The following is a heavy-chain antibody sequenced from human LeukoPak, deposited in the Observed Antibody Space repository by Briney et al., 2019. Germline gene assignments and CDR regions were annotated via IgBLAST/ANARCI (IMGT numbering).Heavy chain of an antibody. J-gene: IGHJ5*02. CDR1: GYTFTDYY. CDR2: MNPNSGNT. Sequence: PWASVKVSCKASGYTFTDYYMHWVRQATGQGLEWMGWMNPNSGNTGYAQKFQGRVTMTRNTSISTAYMELSSLRSEDTAVYYCARGLDWFDPWGQGTLVTVSS. CDR3: ARGLDWFDP. V-gene: IGHV1-8*02.